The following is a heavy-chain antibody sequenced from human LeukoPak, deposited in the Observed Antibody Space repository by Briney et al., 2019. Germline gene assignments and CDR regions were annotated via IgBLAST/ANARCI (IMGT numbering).Heavy chain of an antibody. CDR3: AREKALITLSPTVAFDI. Sequence: GGSLRLSCAASGFTFSSYWMHWVRQAPGKGLVWVSRINSDGSNTNYADSVKGRFTISRDNAKNTLCLQMNSLRAEDTAVYYCAREKALITLSPTVAFDIWGQGTMVTVSS. CDR1: GFTFSSYW. CDR2: INSDGSNT. J-gene: IGHJ3*02. D-gene: IGHD3-22*01. V-gene: IGHV3-74*01.